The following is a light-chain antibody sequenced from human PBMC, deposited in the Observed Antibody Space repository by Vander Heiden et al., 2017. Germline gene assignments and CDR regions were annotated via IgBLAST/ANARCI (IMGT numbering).Light chain of an antibody. J-gene: IGKJ1*01. V-gene: IGKV1-5*03. CDR3: QQYNSYSWT. Sequence: DIQMIHTPSTLCASVGDRVTIACRASQSISSWLAWYQQKPGKAPKLLIYKASSLESGVPSRFSGSGSGTEFTLTISSLQPDDFATYYCQQYNSYSWTFGQGTKVEIK. CDR2: KAS. CDR1: QSISSW.